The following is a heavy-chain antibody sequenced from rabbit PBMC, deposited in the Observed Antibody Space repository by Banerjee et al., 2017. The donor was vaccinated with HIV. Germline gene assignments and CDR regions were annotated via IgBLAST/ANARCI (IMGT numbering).Heavy chain of an antibody. CDR2: INTSSGNT. J-gene: IGHJ4*01. CDR1: GFSFSDKYV. CDR3: ARYYSYGYAGGTYAANL. Sequence: QEQLEESGGDLVKPGRSLTLTCTASGFSFSDKYVMCWVRQAPGKGLEWIGCINTSSGNTVYASWAKGRFTISKTSSTTVTLQMTSLTAADTATYFCARYYSYGYAGGTYAANLWGQGTLVTVS. V-gene: IGHV1S45*01. D-gene: IGHD6-1*01.